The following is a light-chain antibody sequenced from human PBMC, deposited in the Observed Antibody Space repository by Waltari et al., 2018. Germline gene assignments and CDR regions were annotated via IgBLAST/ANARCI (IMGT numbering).Light chain of an antibody. CDR1: ESLLIHDGKTY. CDR3: MLGTRPWT. CDR2: QVS. Sequence: DVVMTQSPVSLSVTLGQPASISCRCSESLLIHDGKTYLNWFHQRPGQSPRRLIYQVSDRDSGVPDRFSGSGSGTDFTLKISRVEAEDAGLCFCMLGTRPWTFGPGTKVEIK. V-gene: IGKV2-30*01. J-gene: IGKJ1*01.